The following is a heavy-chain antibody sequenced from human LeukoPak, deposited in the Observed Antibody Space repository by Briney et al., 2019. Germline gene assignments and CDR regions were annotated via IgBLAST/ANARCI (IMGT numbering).Heavy chain of an antibody. CDR1: GYTLTSYG. J-gene: IGHJ4*02. CDR3: ARISAGSYYSGSESY. CDR2: ISAYNGNT. V-gene: IGHV1-18*01. Sequence: ASVKVSCKASGYTLTSYGISWVRQAPGQGLEWMGWISAYNGNTNYAQKLQGRVTMTTDTSTSTAYMELRSLRSDDTAVYYCARISAGSYYSGSESYWGQGTLVTVSS. D-gene: IGHD1-26*01.